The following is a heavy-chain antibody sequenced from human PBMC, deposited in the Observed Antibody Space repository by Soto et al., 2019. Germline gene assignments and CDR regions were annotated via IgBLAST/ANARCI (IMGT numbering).Heavy chain of an antibody. J-gene: IGHJ6*02. V-gene: IGHV3-15*07. Sequence: EVQLVESGGGLVKPGGSLRLSCAASGFTFSNAWMNWVRQAPGKGLEWVGRIKSKTDGGTTYYAAPVKGRFTISRDDSXXXXXXXXXXXXXXXXXXXXXXXXXXXXSPDYYHYGMDVWGQGTTVTVSS. CDR2: IKSKTDGGTT. CDR3: XXXXXXXSPDYYHYGMDV. CDR1: GFTFSNAW.